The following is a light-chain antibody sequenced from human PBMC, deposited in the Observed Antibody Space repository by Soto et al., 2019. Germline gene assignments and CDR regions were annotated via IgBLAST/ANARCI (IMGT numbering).Light chain of an antibody. J-gene: IGLJ2*01. CDR1: SSNIGNNY. Sequence: QSVLTQPPSVSAAPGQKVTISCSGSSSNIGNNYVSWYQQFPGTAPKVLIYDDNRRPSGIPDRFSGSKSGTSATLGITGLQTGDEADYYCGTWDSSLSVGLFGGGTKLTVL. CDR2: DDN. V-gene: IGLV1-51*01. CDR3: GTWDSSLSVGL.